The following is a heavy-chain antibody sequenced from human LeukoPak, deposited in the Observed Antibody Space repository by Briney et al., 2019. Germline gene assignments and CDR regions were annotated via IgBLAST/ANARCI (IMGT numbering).Heavy chain of an antibody. CDR3: ARAHYYDSSGYYTDYYYYNMDV. V-gene: IGHV4-59*01. J-gene: IGHJ6*03. CDR1: GGSISSYY. D-gene: IGHD3-22*01. Sequence: SETLSLTCTVSGGSISSYYWSWIRQPPGKGLEWIGYIYYSGSTNYNPSLKSRVTISVDTSKNQFSLKLSSVTAADTAVYYCARAHYYDSSGYYTDYYYYNMDVWGKGTTVTISS. CDR2: IYYSGST.